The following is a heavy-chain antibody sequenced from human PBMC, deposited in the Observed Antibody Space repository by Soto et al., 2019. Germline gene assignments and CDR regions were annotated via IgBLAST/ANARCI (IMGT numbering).Heavy chain of an antibody. CDR3: ATPIVAFY. CDR2: INAGNGNT. V-gene: IGHV1-3*01. Sequence: SVKVSCKASGYTFTSYAIHWVRQAPGQRLEWMGWINAGNGNTKYSQKFQGRVIITRDTSAGTAYMELRSLRSEDTAVYYCATPIVAFYWGQGTLVTESS. D-gene: IGHD5-12*01. CDR1: GYTFTSYA. J-gene: IGHJ4*02.